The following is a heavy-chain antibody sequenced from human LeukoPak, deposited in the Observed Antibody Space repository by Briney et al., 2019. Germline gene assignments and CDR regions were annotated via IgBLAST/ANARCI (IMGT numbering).Heavy chain of an antibody. D-gene: IGHD3-22*01. CDR2: IIAEGSEI. CDR3: ARRSRNYESSGYWVDSLDY. V-gene: IGHV3-7*01. J-gene: IGHJ4*02. Sequence: PGGSLRLSCAPSGLTSTSYWMTWVRQAPGRGLEWVANIIAEGSEIYYEDSVSGGFTISRDHANNSLYLQMNRVGEEDTAVYFCARRSRNYESSGYWVDSLDYWGQGTLVTVSS. CDR1: GLTSTSYW.